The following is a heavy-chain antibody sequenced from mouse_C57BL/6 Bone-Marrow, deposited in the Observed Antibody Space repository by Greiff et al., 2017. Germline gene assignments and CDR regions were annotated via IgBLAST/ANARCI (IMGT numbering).Heavy chain of an antibody. J-gene: IGHJ3*01. CDR2: INPYNGGT. CDR1: GYTFTDYY. CDR3: ARGGGLRRGSWFAY. D-gene: IGHD2-2*01. Sequence: EVQLQQSGPVLVKPGASVKMSCKASGYTFTDYYMNWVKQSHGKSLEWIGVINPYNGGTSYNQKFKGKATLTVDKSSSTAYMELNSLTSEDSAVYYCARGGGLRRGSWFAYWGQGTLVTVSA. V-gene: IGHV1-19*01.